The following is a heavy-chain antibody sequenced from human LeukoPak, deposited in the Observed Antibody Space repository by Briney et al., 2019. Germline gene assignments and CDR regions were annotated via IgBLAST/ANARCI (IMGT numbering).Heavy chain of an antibody. Sequence: GGSLRLSCAASGFTFSSYAMSWVRQAPGKGLMWVSRINRGGSRTDYADSVKGRFTISRDDAKNTLYLQLNSLRAEDTAVYFCARGGSDTAMAHDYWGQGTLVTVSS. CDR1: GFTFSSYA. CDR3: ARGGSDTAMAHDY. J-gene: IGHJ4*02. CDR2: INRGGSRT. D-gene: IGHD5-18*01. V-gene: IGHV3-74*01.